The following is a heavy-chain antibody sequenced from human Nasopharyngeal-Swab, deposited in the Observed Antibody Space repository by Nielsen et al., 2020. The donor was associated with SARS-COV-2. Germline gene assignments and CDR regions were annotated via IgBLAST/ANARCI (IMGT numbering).Heavy chain of an antibody. CDR2: IYSGGST. J-gene: IGHJ4*02. CDR1: GFTVSSNY. CDR3: AAPGTRCSGDKCDMWVFDY. Sequence: GGSLRLSCAASGFTVSSNYMSWVRQAPGKGLEWVSLIYSGGSTYYADSAKGRFTISRDNSKNTLYLQMSSLRVEDTAVYYCAAPGTRCSGDKCDMWVFDYWGQGTQVTVSS. V-gene: IGHV3-53*01. D-gene: IGHD2-15*01.